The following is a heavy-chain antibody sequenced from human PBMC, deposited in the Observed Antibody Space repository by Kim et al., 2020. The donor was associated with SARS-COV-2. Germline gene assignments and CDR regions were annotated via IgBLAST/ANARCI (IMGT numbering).Heavy chain of an antibody. V-gene: IGHV3-74*01. Sequence: GGSLRLSCAASGFTFSSYWMHWVRQAPGKGLVWVSRINSDGSSTSYADSVKGRFTISRDNAKNTLYLQMNSLRAEDTAVYYCARDVGGYSYGPRNWFDPWGQGTLVTVSS. J-gene: IGHJ5*02. CDR3: ARDVGGYSYGPRNWFDP. CDR1: GFTFSSYW. D-gene: IGHD5-18*01. CDR2: INSDGSST.